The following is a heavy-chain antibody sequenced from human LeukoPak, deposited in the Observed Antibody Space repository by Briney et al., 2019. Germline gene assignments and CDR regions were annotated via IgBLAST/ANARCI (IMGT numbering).Heavy chain of an antibody. V-gene: IGHV4-34*01. CDR2: INHSGST. CDR3: AGVNSVDY. Sequence: SETLSLTCAVSGGSFSGYYWTWIRQPPGKGLEWIGEINHSGSTNYNPSLKSRVTISVDTSKNQFSLRLSSVTAADTAVYYCAGVNSVDYWGQGTLVTVSS. J-gene: IGHJ4*02. CDR1: GGSFSGYY.